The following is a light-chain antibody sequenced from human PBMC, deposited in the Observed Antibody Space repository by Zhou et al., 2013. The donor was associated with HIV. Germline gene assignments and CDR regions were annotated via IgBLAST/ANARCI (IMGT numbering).Light chain of an antibody. V-gene: IGKV1-33*01. Sequence: DIQMTQSPSSLSASVGDRVTITCQASQDITYYLNWYQQKPGEVPKVLIYDTSNLGTGVPSRFSGSISGTDFTFTISSLQPEDIATYYCQQYDNRPLTFGGGTKVEIK. J-gene: IGKJ4*01. CDR1: QDITYY. CDR2: DTS. CDR3: QQYDNRPLT.